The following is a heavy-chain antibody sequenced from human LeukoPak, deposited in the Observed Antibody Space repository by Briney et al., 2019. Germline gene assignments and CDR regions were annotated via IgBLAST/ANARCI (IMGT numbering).Heavy chain of an antibody. Sequence: SETLSLTCTVSGYSISSGYYWGWIRQPPGKGLEWIGSIYHSGSTYYNPSLKSRVTISVDTSKNQFSLKLSSVTAADTAVYYCARSTVAGRRGFDPWGQGTLVTVSS. CDR2: IYHSGST. V-gene: IGHV4-38-2*02. CDR3: ARSTVAGRRGFDP. CDR1: GYSISSGYY. J-gene: IGHJ5*02. D-gene: IGHD6-19*01.